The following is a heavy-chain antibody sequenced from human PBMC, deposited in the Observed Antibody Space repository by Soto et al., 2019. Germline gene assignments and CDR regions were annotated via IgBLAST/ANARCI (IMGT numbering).Heavy chain of an antibody. V-gene: IGHV3-64D*08. CDR2: ISSNGGST. J-gene: IGHJ4*02. Sequence: GGSLRLSCSASGFTFSSYAMHWVRQAPGKGLEYVSAISSNGGSTYYADSVKGRFTISRDNSKNTRYLQMSSLRAEDTAGYYCVKRQGDIVATKFNYFDYWGQGTLVTVSS. CDR1: GFTFSSYA. D-gene: IGHD5-12*01. CDR3: VKRQGDIVATKFNYFDY.